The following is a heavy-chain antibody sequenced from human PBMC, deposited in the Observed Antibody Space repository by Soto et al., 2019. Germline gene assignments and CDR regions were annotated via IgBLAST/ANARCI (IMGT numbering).Heavy chain of an antibody. CDR1: GGSISSYY. CDR2: IYYSGST. CDR3: ASRIAAAGTGFFY. V-gene: IGHV4-59*01. Sequence: QVQLQESGPGLVKRSETLSLTCTVSGGSISSYYWSWIRQPPGKGLEWIGYIYYSGSTNYNPSLKSRVTISVDTSKNQFSLKLSSVTAADTAVYYCASRIAAAGTGFFYWGQGTLVTVSS. J-gene: IGHJ4*02. D-gene: IGHD6-13*01.